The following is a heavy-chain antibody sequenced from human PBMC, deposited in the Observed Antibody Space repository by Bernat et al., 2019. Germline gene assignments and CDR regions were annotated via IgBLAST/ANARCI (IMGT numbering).Heavy chain of an antibody. CDR1: GFTFSNAW. V-gene: IGHV3-15*07. D-gene: IGHD6-19*01. J-gene: IGHJ4*02. CDR3: YSSAVAGDDWYDY. CDR2: IKSKTDGEKT. Sequence: EVQLVESGGGLVKPGGSLRLSCAASGFTFSNAWMNWVRQAPGKGLEWVGRIKSKTDGEKTDYAAHGKGRFTISRDDSKNTLYLQMNRLKTEDTAVYDWYSSAVAGDDWYDYWGQGTLVTVSS.